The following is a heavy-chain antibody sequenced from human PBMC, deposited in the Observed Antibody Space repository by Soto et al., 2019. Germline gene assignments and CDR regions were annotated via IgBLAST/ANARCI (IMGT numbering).Heavy chain of an antibody. CDR2: ISYDGSNK. D-gene: IGHD4-4*01. J-gene: IGHJ4*02. V-gene: IGHV3-30-3*01. CDR1: GFTLSNYV. Sequence: PGGSLRLSCAASGFTLSNYVMHWVRQAPGKGLEWVAVISYDGSNKYYADSVKGRFTISRDNSKNTLYLQMNSLRPEDTAVYYCASTEVTPAYWGQGTLVTVSS. CDR3: ASTEVTPAY.